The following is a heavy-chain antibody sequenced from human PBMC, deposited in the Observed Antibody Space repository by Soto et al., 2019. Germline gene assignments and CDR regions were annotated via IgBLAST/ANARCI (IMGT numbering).Heavy chain of an antibody. Sequence: GGSLRLSCTASGFIVSYTYVNWVRQAPGKGLEWVSVISNRGDTHYADSVRGRFSLSRDISDNTLHLQMNNLRVEDTAVYYCAREPRYCRGGSCSITGDAYDIWGQGTMVTVSS. D-gene: IGHD2-15*01. V-gene: IGHV3-66*01. CDR1: GFIVSYTY. CDR3: AREPRYCRGGSCSITGDAYDI. J-gene: IGHJ3*02. CDR2: ISNRGDT.